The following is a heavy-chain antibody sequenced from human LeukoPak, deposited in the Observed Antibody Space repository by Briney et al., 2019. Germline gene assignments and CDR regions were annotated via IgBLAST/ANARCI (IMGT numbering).Heavy chain of an antibody. J-gene: IGHJ4*02. CDR2: FYSGGIT. V-gene: IGHV3-66*01. Sequence: GGSLRLSCAASGFTVSSNYMNWVRQAPGKGLEWVSVFYSGGITYYAESVKGRFTISRENSKNTFYLQMNSLRPEDTAAYYCARGFRGYAGYFDFWGRGTLVTVSS. CDR1: GFTVSSNY. CDR3: ARGFRGYAGYFDF. D-gene: IGHD6-25*01.